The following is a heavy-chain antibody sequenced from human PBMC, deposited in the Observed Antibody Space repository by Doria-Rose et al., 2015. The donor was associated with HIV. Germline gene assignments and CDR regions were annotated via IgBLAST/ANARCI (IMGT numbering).Heavy chain of an antibody. CDR2: IFSDDER. J-gene: IGHJ4*02. V-gene: IGHV2-26*01. CDR1: GVSLSSPGMG. D-gene: IGHD6-13*01. CDR3: ARIKSSRWYHKYYLDF. Sequence: QVTLKEPGPVLVKPTETLTLTCTVSGVSLSSPGMGVSWIRQPPGKALEWLANIFSDDERSYKTSLKSRLTISRATSKSQVVLTRTDMDPVDTATYYCARIKSSRWYHKYYLDFWGQGTLVIVSA.